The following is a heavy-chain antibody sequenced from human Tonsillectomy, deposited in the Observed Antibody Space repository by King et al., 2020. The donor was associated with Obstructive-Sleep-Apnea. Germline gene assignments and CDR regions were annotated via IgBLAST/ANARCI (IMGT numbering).Heavy chain of an antibody. J-gene: IGHJ3*02. CDR1: GFTFDDYA. CDR3: AKDDGYFAPDI. V-gene: IGHV3-43D*03. D-gene: IGHD5-24*01. CDR2: ISWDGGST. Sequence: QLVQSGGVVVQPGGSLRLSCAASGFTFDDYAMHWVRQSPGKGLEWVSLISWDGGSTYYADSVKGLFTISRDNSKNSLYLQMNSLRAEDTALYYCAKDDGYFAPDIWGQGTMVTVSS.